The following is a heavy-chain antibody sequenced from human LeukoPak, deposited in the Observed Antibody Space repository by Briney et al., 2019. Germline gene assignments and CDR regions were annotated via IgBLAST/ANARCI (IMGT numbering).Heavy chain of an antibody. CDR2: ISVSGGST. D-gene: IGHD3-10*01. CDR1: GFTLSSYA. Sequence: PGGSLRLSCAASGFTLSSYAMSWVRQAPRKGLEWVSGISVSGGSTYYADSVKGRFTISRDTSKNTLYLQVNSLRAEDTAVYYCAKPITTVRGVRNGMDVWGQGTTVTVSS. J-gene: IGHJ6*02. V-gene: IGHV3-23*01. CDR3: AKPITTVRGVRNGMDV.